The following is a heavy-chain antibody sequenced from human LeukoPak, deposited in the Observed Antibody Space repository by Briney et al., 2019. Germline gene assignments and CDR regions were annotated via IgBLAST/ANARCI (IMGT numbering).Heavy chain of an antibody. CDR2: IYPGDSDT. J-gene: IGHJ4*02. CDR3: ARYKVLGYCSGGSCPYYFDY. D-gene: IGHD2-15*01. CDR1: GYSFTSYW. Sequence: GESLKISCKGSGYSFTSYWIGWVRQMPGKGLEWMGIIYPGDSDTRYSPSFQGQVTISADKSISTAYLQWSSLKASDTAMYYCARYKVLGYCSGGSCPYYFDYWGQGTLVTVSS. V-gene: IGHV5-51*01.